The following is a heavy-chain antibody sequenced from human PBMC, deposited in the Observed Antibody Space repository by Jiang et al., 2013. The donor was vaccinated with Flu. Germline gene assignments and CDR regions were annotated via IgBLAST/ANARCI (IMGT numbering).Heavy chain of an antibody. CDR3: AHSPGSYYMTYYYYYGMDV. CDR1: GFSLSTSGVG. D-gene: IGHD3-10*01. CDR2: IYWNDDK. J-gene: IGHJ6*01. Sequence: KPTQTLTLTCTFSGFSLSTSGVGVGWIRQPPGKALEWLALIYWNDDKRYSPSLKSRLTITKDTSKNQVVLTMTNMDPVDTATYYCAHSPGSYYMTYYYYYGMDVWGPRGPRSPSPQ. V-gene: IGHV2-5*01.